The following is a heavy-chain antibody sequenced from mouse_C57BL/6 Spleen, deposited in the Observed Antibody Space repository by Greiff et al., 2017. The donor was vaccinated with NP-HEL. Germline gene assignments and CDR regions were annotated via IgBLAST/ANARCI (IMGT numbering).Heavy chain of an antibody. CDR2: ISYDGSN. Sequence: EVQLQQSGPGLVKPSQSLSLTCSVTGYSITSGYYWNWIRQFPGNKLEWMGYISYDGSNNYNPSLKNRISITRDTSKNQFFLKLNSVTTEDTATYYCAREGAHLDYAMDYWGQGTSVTVSS. CDR3: AREGAHLDYAMDY. D-gene: IGHD6-1*01. J-gene: IGHJ4*01. CDR1: GYSITSGYY. V-gene: IGHV3-6*01.